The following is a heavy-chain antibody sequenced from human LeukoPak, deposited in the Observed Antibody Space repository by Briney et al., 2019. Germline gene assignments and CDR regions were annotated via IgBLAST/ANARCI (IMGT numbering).Heavy chain of an antibody. D-gene: IGHD5-18*01. CDR2: ISSSGTTI. J-gene: IGHJ4*02. CDR3: AKAPYSYVAGYHY. V-gene: IGHV3-48*03. Sequence: GGSLRLSCAASRFSFSSYEMNWVRQAPGKGLEWVSYISSSGTTIYYADSVKGRFTISRDNAKNSLYLQMNSLRAEDTAVYYCAKAPYSYVAGYHYWGQGTLVTVSS. CDR1: RFSFSSYE.